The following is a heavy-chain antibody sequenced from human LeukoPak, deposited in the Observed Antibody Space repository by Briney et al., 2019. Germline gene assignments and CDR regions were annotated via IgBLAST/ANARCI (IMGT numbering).Heavy chain of an antibody. CDR1: GVSFSGYY. V-gene: IGHV4-34*01. D-gene: IGHD2-2*01. CDR3: ARGGRVVPAATRWFDP. Sequence: SETLSLTCAVYGVSFSGYYWSWSRQPPGKGLESSVEINHSGSTNYNPSLKRRVTISVDTSKNQFSLKLSSVTAADTAVYYCARGGRVVPAATRWFDPWGQGTLVTVSS. CDR2: INHSGST. J-gene: IGHJ5*02.